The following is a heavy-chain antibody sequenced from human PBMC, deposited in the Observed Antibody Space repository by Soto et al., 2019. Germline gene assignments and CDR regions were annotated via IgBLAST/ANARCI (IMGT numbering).Heavy chain of an antibody. Sequence: GASVKVSCKASGYTFTSYDINWVRQATGQGLEWMGWMNPNSGNTGYAQKFQGRVTMTRNTPISTAYMELSSLRSEDTAVYYCARGTSGYVAYYYYGMDVWGQGTTVTVSS. J-gene: IGHJ6*02. CDR2: MNPNSGNT. CDR3: ARGTSGYVAYYYYGMDV. D-gene: IGHD5-12*01. CDR1: GYTFTSYD. V-gene: IGHV1-8*01.